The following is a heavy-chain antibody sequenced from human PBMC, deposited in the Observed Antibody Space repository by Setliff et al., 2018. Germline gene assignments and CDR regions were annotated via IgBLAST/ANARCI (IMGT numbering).Heavy chain of an antibody. CDR1: GGTFSTYG. V-gene: IGHV1-69*13. Sequence: ASVKVSCKASGGTFSTYGITWVRQAPGQGLEWVGGIMPIFGTINYAQKFQGRVTITADESTSTVYMELSSLRSDDTALYYCAREEGYYYDSTDYYYYIDVWGKGTTVTVSS. CDR2: IMPIFGTI. J-gene: IGHJ6*03. CDR3: AREEGYYYDSTDYYYYIDV. D-gene: IGHD3-22*01.